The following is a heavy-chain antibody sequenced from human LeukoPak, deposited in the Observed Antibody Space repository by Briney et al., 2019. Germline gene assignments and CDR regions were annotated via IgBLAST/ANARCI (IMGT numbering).Heavy chain of an antibody. CDR1: GFIFRDYA. Sequence: GGSLRLSCVASGFIFRDYAMSWVRQAPAGGLEWVSSLRGDGETFYTDSVKGRFTLSRDHSRNTVYLQLSNLRVEDTAVYYCAKASWVSSADAVLWGQGTLVTVSS. J-gene: IGHJ4*02. V-gene: IGHV3-23*01. D-gene: IGHD3-16*01. CDR2: LRGDGET. CDR3: AKASWVSSADAVL.